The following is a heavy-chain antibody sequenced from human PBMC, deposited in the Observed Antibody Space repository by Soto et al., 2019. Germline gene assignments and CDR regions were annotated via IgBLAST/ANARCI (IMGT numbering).Heavy chain of an antibody. CDR2: TYYRSKWYN. V-gene: IGHV6-1*01. D-gene: IGHD3-22*01. CDR3: ARGVGDPYYYDSSGHYDGFDI. Sequence: PSQTLSLTCAISGDSVSSNSAAWNWIRQSPSRGLEWLGRTYYRSKWYNDYAVSVKSRITINPDTSKNQFSLQLNSVTPEDTAVYYCARGVGDPYYYDSSGHYDGFDIWGQGTMVTVSS. CDR1: GDSVSSNSAA. J-gene: IGHJ3*02.